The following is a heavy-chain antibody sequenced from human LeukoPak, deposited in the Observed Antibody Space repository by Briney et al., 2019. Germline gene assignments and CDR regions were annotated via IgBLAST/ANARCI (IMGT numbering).Heavy chain of an antibody. Sequence: SETLSLTCSVSGGSTSSYYWSWIRQPPGKGLEWIGYIYYNGSTNYNPSLKSRVTISVDTSKNQVSLKLSSVTAADTAVYYCARAVNSGSYTNFQHWGQGTLVTVSS. CDR3: ARAVNSGSYTNFQH. D-gene: IGHD1-26*01. CDR2: IYYNGST. J-gene: IGHJ1*01. CDR1: GGSTSSYY. V-gene: IGHV4-59*01.